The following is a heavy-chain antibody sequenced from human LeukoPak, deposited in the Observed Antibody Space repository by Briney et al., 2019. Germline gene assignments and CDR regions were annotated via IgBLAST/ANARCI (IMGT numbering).Heavy chain of an antibody. CDR1: GDSISGYY. V-gene: IGHV4-4*07. J-gene: IGHJ4*02. Sequence: SETLSLTCTVSGDSISGYYWTWIRQPAGKGLEWIGRIYTSGSTNYNPSLKSRVTMSVDTSKNQFSLKMSSLTAADAAMYYCARARGGSGSYGHFDSWGQGTLVTVSS. CDR3: ARARGGSGSYGHFDS. CDR2: IYTSGST. D-gene: IGHD1-26*01.